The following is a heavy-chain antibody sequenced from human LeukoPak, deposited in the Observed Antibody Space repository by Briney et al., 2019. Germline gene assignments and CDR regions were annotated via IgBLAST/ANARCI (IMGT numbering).Heavy chain of an antibody. CDR2: IYDSGTT. Sequence: SETLSLTCTVSGGSISSNYWSWIRQPPGKGLEWIGYIYDSGTTDHNPSLKSRATISEDMSKNQFSLKVRSVTAADTAVYYCARSTGGWSYFDHWGQGILVTVSS. CDR1: GGSISSNY. J-gene: IGHJ4*02. CDR3: ARSTGGWSYFDH. V-gene: IGHV4-59*01. D-gene: IGHD6-19*01.